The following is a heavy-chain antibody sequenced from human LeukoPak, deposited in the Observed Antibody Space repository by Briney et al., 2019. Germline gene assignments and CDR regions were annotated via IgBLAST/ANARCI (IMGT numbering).Heavy chain of an antibody. CDR3: ARDTLPYYYDSSGYS. CDR2: IIPIFGTA. V-gene: IGHV1-69*13. CDR1: GGTFSSYA. Sequence: SVKVSCKASGGTFSSYAISWVRQAPGQGLEWRGGIIPIFGTANYAQKFQGRVTITADESTSTAYMELSSLRSEDTAVYYCARDTLPYYYDSSGYSWGQENLVTVSS. D-gene: IGHD3-22*01. J-gene: IGHJ4*02.